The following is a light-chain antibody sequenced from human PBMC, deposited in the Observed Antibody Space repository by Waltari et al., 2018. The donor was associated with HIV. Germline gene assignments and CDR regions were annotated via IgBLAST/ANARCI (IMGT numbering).Light chain of an antibody. CDR2: GSS. J-gene: IGKJ1*01. Sequence: DIVITQSPATLSVSPGERATLSCRASQSISGNLAWYQQRRGQAPRLLIYGSSTRASGIPARFSGSGSGPEFSLTISSLQSEDFAIYYCQQYNSWPRTFGQGTKLEI. CDR3: QQYNSWPRT. CDR1: QSISGN. V-gene: IGKV3-15*01.